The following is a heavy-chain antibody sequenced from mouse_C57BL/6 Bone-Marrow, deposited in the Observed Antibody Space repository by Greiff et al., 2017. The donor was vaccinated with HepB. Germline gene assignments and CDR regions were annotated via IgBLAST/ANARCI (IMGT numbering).Heavy chain of an antibody. D-gene: IGHD4-1*01. CDR2: IYPRSGNT. CDR3: ARSTLGYAMDY. CDR1: GSQLTSYG. J-gene: IGHJ4*01. Sequence: LQQSGASLSRPGATSKLSCKASGSQLTSYGTRWVKQRTGQGLEWLGEIYPRSGNTYYNEKFKGKATLTADTSSSTAYMELRSLTSEDSAVYFCARSTLGYAMDYWGQGTSVTVSS. V-gene: IGHV1-81*01.